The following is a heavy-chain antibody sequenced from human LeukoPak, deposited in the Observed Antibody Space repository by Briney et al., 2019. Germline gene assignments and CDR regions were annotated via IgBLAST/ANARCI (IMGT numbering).Heavy chain of an antibody. V-gene: IGHV3-33*01. J-gene: IGHJ4*02. Sequence: GRSLRLSCAASGFAFNTYAMHWVRRAPGKGLEWVTLIWHDGSHKFYIDSVRGRFTISRDNSRNTVYLQMNGLRAEDTAVYYCAREIFGSGGYPDYWGQGTLVTVSS. CDR1: GFAFNTYA. CDR3: AREIFGSGGYPDY. D-gene: IGHD3-10*01. CDR2: IWHDGSHK.